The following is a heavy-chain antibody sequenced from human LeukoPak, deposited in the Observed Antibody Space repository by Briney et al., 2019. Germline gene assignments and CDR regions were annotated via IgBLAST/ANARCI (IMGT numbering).Heavy chain of an antibody. V-gene: IGHV4-39*01. D-gene: IGHD1-14*01. CDR3: ARRDHTGRSHAWFDP. Sequence: PSETLSLTCTVSGGSVSTISHFWHWVRQPPGKGLEWIVSLSDTGTTYYNPSLESRVTMSVDTSKNQFSLKLSSVTAADTAVYYCARRDHTGRSHAWFDPWGQGTLVTVSS. CDR1: GGSVSTISHF. CDR2: LSDTGTT. J-gene: IGHJ5*02.